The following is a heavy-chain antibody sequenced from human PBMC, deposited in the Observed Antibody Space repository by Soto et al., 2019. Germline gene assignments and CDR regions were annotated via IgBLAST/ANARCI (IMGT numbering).Heavy chain of an antibody. D-gene: IGHD3-16*01. Sequence: QVQLQESGPGLVKPSQTLSLTCAVSGGSISNGGYYWSWIRQHPGKDLEWIGSIYFSGSTYYNPSPQSRVTLSVAPPKNQFSLKPSSVTAADTAMYYCAGDSPSPQPHPRWGGGYMDVWGKGTTVTVSS. CDR2: IYFSGST. J-gene: IGHJ6*03. V-gene: IGHV4-31*11. CDR1: GGSISNGGYY. CDR3: AGDSPSPQPHPRWGGGYMDV.